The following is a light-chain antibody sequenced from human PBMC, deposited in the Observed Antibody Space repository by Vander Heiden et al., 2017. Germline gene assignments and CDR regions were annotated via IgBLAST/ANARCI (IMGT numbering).Light chain of an antibody. Sequence: QSVLTQPPSASGTPGQRVTIYCSGSSSNIGSNTVNWYQQLPGTAPKLLIYTNNQRPSGVPDRFSGSKSGTSASLAISGLQSEDEADYYCAAWDDSLNVHYVFGTGTKVTVL. J-gene: IGLJ1*01. CDR1: SSNIGSNT. CDR3: AAWDDSLNVHYV. CDR2: TNN. V-gene: IGLV1-44*01.